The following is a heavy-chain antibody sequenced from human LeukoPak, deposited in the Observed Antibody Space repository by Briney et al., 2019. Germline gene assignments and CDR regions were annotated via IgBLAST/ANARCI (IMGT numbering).Heavy chain of an antibody. D-gene: IGHD3-10*01. Sequence: PLETLSLTCTVSGGSMRSHYWSWIRQPPGKGLEWIGYIYYSGNTNYNPSFKSRVTISVDTSKNKFSLKLSSVTAADTAVYYCARRGSPGDWFDPWGQGTLVTVSS. V-gene: IGHV4-59*11. J-gene: IGHJ5*02. CDR2: IYYSGNT. CDR1: GGSMRSHY. CDR3: ARRGSPGDWFDP.